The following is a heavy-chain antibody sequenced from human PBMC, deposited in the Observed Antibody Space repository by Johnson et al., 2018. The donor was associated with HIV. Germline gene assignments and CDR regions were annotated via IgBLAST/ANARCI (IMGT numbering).Heavy chain of an antibody. CDR2: ISTSAGTI. V-gene: IGHV3-11*04. J-gene: IGHJ3*02. Sequence: QVHLVESGGGLVKPGGSLRLSCVASGFTFSDYYMTWIRQAPGKGLEWVSYISTSAGTIYSADTVKGRFSISRDNAKNSLYLQMNSLRAEDTAVYYCARSRDCSGGSCPDAFDIWGQGTMVTVSS. CDR1: GFTFSDYY. CDR3: ARSRDCSGGSCPDAFDI. D-gene: IGHD2-15*01.